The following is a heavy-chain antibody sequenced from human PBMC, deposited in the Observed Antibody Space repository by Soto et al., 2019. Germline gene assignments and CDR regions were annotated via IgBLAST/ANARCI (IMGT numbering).Heavy chain of an antibody. J-gene: IGHJ4*02. D-gene: IGHD1-26*01. Sequence: ESGPTLVNPTQTLTLTCTFSGFSLSTSGVGVGWIRQPPGKALEWLALIYWDDDKRYSPSLKSRLTITKDTPKNQVVLTMTNMDPVDTATYYCAHRRRNLGSSGSYAFDYWGQGTLVTVSS. CDR2: IYWDDDK. CDR1: GFSLSTSGVG. V-gene: IGHV2-5*02. CDR3: AHRRRNLGSSGSYAFDY.